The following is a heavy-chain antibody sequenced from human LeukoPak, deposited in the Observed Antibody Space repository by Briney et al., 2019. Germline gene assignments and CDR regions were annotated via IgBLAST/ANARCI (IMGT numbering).Heavy chain of an antibody. V-gene: IGHV3-23*01. J-gene: IGHJ4*02. CDR1: TFTFSSYA. Sequence: GGSLRLSCAASTFTFSSYAMSWVRQAPGKGLEWVSTISSSGSDTYYADSVKGRFTISRDSSKNTVFLQMNSLRAEDTALYYCAKTRGYCTGGSCYGDYWGQGTLVTVSS. CDR3: AKTRGYCTGGSCYGDY. CDR2: ISSSGSDT. D-gene: IGHD2-15*01.